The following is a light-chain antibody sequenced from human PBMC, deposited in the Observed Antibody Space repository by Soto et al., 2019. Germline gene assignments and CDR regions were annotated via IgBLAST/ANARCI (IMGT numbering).Light chain of an antibody. CDR3: QQYNHWPPQMA. J-gene: IGKJ1*01. CDR1: QRITNN. V-gene: IGKV3-15*01. Sequence: SVTPGERATLSCRARQRITNNLAWYQQKVGQAPRLLIYGASTRATGIPARFRGSGSGTEFTLTISSLQSVDFAVYYCQQYNHWPPQMAFGQGTKVDIK. CDR2: GAS.